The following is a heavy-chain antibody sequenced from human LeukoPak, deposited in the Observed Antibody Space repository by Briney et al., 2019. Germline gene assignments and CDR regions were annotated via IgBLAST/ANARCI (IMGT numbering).Heavy chain of an antibody. CDR1: GGSISSGGYS. Sequence: PSETLSLTCAVSGGSISSGGYSWSWIRQPPGKGLEWIGYIYHSWSTYYNPSLKSRVTISVDRSKTQFSLKLSSVTAADTAVYYCARGSLGAFDPWGQGTLVTVSS. J-gene: IGHJ5*02. D-gene: IGHD3-10*01. V-gene: IGHV4-30-2*01. CDR2: IYHSWST. CDR3: ARGSLGAFDP.